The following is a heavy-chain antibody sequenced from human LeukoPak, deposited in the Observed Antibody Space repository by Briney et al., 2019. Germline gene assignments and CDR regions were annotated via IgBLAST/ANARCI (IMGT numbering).Heavy chain of an antibody. J-gene: IGHJ4*02. D-gene: IGHD3-10*01. Sequence: SETLSLTCTVSGGSVSSGSYYWSWIRQPPGKGLEWIGYIYYSGSTNYNPSLKSRVTISVDTSKNQFSLKLSSVTAADTAVYYCGYGSGSYYNYSDYWGQGTLVTVSS. V-gene: IGHV4-61*01. CDR3: GYGSGSYYNYSDY. CDR2: IYYSGST. CDR1: GGSVSSGSYY.